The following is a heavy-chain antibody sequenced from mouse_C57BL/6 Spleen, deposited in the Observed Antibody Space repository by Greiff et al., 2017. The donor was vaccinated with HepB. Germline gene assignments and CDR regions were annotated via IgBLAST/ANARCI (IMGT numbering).Heavy chain of an antibody. CDR3: ARWGYGNYVFRY. V-gene: IGHV1-59*01. CDR2: IDPSDSYT. CDR1: GYTFTSYW. Sequence: QVQLQQPGAELVRPGTSVKLSCKASGYTFTSYWMHWVKQRPGQGLEWIGVIDPSDSYTNYNQKFKGKATLTVDTSSSTAYMQLSSLTSEDSAVYYCARWGYGNYVFRYWGQGTTLTVSS. D-gene: IGHD2-1*01. J-gene: IGHJ2*01.